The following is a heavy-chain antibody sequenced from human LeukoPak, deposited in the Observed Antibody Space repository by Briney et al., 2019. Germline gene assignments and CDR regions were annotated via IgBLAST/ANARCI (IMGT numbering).Heavy chain of an antibody. Sequence: SVKVSCKASGGTFSSYAISWVRQAPGQGLEWMGGIIPIFGTANYAQKFQGRVTITTDESTSTAYMELSSLRSEDTAVYYCARYSTGGRAFDIWGQGTMVTVSP. J-gene: IGHJ3*02. CDR2: IIPIFGTA. CDR3: ARYSTGGRAFDI. D-gene: IGHD2-8*02. V-gene: IGHV1-69*05. CDR1: GGTFSSYA.